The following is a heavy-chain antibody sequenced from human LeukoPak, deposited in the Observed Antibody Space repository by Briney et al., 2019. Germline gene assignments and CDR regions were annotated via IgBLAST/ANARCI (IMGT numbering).Heavy chain of an antibody. V-gene: IGHV4-59*01. CDR2: IYYSGST. D-gene: IGHD3-22*01. CDR3: AREGRDYYDSSGYFLI. J-gene: IGHJ4*02. CDR1: GGSISSYY. Sequence: PSETLSLTCTVSGGSISSYYWSWIRQPPGKGLEWIGYIYYSGSTNYNPSLKSRVTISVDTSKNQFSLKLSSVTAADTAVYYCAREGRDYYDSSGYFLIWGQGTLATVSS.